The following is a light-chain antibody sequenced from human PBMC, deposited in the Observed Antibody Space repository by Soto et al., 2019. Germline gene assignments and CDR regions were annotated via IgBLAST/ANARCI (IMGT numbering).Light chain of an antibody. CDR1: SSDVGGYNY. V-gene: IGLV2-14*01. Sequence: QSVLTQPASVSGSPGQSLTISCTGTSSDVGGYNYVSWYQQHPAKAPKLMIYDVSNRPSGVSNRFSGSKSGNTASLTISGLQAEDEADYYCSSYTSSSAYYVFGTGTKVTVL. CDR3: SSYTSSSAYYV. CDR2: DVS. J-gene: IGLJ1*01.